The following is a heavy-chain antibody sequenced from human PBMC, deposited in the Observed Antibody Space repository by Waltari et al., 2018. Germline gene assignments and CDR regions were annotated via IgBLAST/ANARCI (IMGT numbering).Heavy chain of an antibody. D-gene: IGHD2-15*01. CDR2: IIPIFGTA. CDR3: ARDGSAATRYYYYYYYMDV. CDR1: GGTFSSYA. Sequence: QVQLVQSGAEVKKPGSSVKVSCKASGGTFSSYAISWVRQAPGQGLEWMGGIIPIFGTANYAQKFQGRVTITADKSTSTAYMELSSLRSEDTAVYYCARDGSAATRYYYYYYYMDVWGKGTTVTVSS. V-gene: IGHV1-69*14. J-gene: IGHJ6*03.